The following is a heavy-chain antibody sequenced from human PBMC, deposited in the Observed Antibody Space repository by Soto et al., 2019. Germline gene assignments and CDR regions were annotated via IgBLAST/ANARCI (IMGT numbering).Heavy chain of an antibody. V-gene: IGHV1-58*02. CDR2: IVVGSGNT. D-gene: IGHD3-10*01. CDR1: GFTFTSSA. Sequence: GASVKVSCKASGFTFTSSAMQWVRQARGQRLEWIGWIVVGSGNTNYAQKFQERVTINRDMSTSTAYMELSSLRSEDTAVYYCAALIWFGGGSYYYYYYMDVWGKGTTVTVS. CDR3: AALIWFGGGSYYYYYYMDV. J-gene: IGHJ6*03.